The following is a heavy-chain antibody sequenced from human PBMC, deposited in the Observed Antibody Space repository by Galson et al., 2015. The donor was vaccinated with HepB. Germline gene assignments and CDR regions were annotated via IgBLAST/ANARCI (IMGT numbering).Heavy chain of an antibody. Sequence: SLRLSCAASGFTFSSYAMSWVRQAPGKGLEWVAVISYDGSNKYYADSVKGRFTISRDNSKNTLYLQMNSLRAEDTAVYYCAKGTYSGWYYFDYWGQGTLVTVSS. CDR1: GFTFSSYA. V-gene: IGHV3-30*18. CDR2: ISYDGSNK. D-gene: IGHD6-19*01. J-gene: IGHJ4*02. CDR3: AKGTYSGWYYFDY.